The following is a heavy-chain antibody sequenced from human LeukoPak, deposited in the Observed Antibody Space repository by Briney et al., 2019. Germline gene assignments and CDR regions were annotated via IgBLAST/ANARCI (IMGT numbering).Heavy chain of an antibody. CDR1: GFTFTNYA. D-gene: IGHD3-10*01. CDR3: ARDLTTMVQGVIITAHFDY. Sequence: GGSLRLSCAASGFTFTNYAMSWVRQAPGKGLEWVANIKQDGSEKYYVDSVKGRFTISRDNAKNSLYLQMNSLRAEDTAVYYCARDLTTMVQGVIITAHFDYWGQGTLVTVSS. J-gene: IGHJ4*02. V-gene: IGHV3-7*01. CDR2: IKQDGSEK.